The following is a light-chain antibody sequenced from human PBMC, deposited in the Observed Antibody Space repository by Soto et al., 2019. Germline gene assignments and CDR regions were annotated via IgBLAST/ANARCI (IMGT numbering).Light chain of an antibody. J-gene: IGLJ1*01. CDR2: AVT. V-gene: IGLV2-14*01. CDR3: TSYTRSSTYV. Sequence: QSVLTQPASVSGSPGQSITISCTGTSSDIGGYNYVSWYQQDSGKAPKLIIYAVTDRPSGVSSRFSGSKSGNTAFLTISGLQAEDEADYYCTSYTRSSTYVFVTGTKVTVL. CDR1: SSDIGGYNY.